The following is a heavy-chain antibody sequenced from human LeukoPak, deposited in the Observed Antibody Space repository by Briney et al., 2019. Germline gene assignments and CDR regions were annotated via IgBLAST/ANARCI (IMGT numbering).Heavy chain of an antibody. D-gene: IGHD3-22*01. CDR3: ARPSPPYYYDSSGYYSRFDY. CDR2: INPNSGGT. Sequence: GASVKVSCKASGYTFTGYYMHWVRQAPGQGLEWMGWINPNSGGTNYAQRFQGRVTMTRDTSISTAYMELSRLRSDDTAVYYCARPSPPYYYDSSGYYSRFDYWGQGTLVTVSS. J-gene: IGHJ4*02. CDR1: GYTFTGYY. V-gene: IGHV1-2*02.